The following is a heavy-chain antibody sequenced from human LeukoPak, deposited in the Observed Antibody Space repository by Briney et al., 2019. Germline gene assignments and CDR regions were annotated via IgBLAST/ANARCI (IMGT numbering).Heavy chain of an antibody. CDR2: ISGSGGST. J-gene: IGHJ3*02. D-gene: IGHD5-18*01. CDR1: GFTFSSYA. V-gene: IGHV3-23*01. CDR3: AKDPGYSYGTLDAFDI. Sequence: PGGSLRLSCAASGFTFSSYAMSWVRQAPGKGLEWVSAISGSGGSTYYADSVKGRFTISRDNSKNTLYLQMNSLRAEDTAVYYCAKDPGYSYGTLDAFDIWGQGTMVTVSS.